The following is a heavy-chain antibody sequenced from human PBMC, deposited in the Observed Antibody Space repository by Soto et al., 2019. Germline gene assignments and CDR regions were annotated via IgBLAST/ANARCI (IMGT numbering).Heavy chain of an antibody. D-gene: IGHD3-16*01. CDR3: ARLGEGAAAGLYSGMDV. CDR1: GYTFTNYW. Sequence: PGGSLKISCEGSGYTFTNYWIGWVRQMPGKGLEWMGIIYPGHADTRHSPSFQGQVTLSADKPLGTAYLQWSRLKASDTDMYYCARLGEGAAAGLYSGMDVWGQGTTVTVSS. J-gene: IGHJ6*02. V-gene: IGHV5-51*01. CDR2: IYPGHADT.